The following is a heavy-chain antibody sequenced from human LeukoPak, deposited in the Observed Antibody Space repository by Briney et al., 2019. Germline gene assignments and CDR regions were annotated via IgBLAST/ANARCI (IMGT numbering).Heavy chain of an antibody. J-gene: IGHJ5*02. V-gene: IGHV2-5*02. CDR1: GFSLSTSGVG. CDR3: AHRGYSPNGNWFDP. CDR2: IYWDDDK. D-gene: IGHD5-18*01. Sequence: SGPTLVNPTQTPTLTCTFSGFSLSTSGVGVGWIRQPPGKALEWLALIYWDDDKRYSPSLKSRLTITKDTSKNQVVLTMTNMDPVDTATYYCAHRGYSPNGNWFDPWGQGTLVTVSS.